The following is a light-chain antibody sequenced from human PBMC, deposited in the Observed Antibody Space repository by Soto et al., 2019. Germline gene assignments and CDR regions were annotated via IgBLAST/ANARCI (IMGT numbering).Light chain of an antibody. J-gene: IGKJ2*01. V-gene: IGKV1-12*01. CDR1: QGINSW. CDR2: AAS. CDR3: QHTNSFPYA. Sequence: DIQMTQSPSSVSASVGDRVTITCRASQGINSWLAWYQQKPGKAPKLLIYAASSLQRGVPSRFSGSGSGTDFSLTISSLQPEDSATYYCQHTNSFPYAVGQGTKLEIK.